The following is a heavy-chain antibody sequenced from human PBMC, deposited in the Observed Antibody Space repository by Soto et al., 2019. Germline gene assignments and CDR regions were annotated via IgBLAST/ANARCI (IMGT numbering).Heavy chain of an antibody. CDR3: AKDRDGDYGGIDY. V-gene: IGHV3-23*01. CDR2: ITGSGGST. J-gene: IGHJ4*02. CDR1: GFTFSTYA. Sequence: EVQLLESGGGLVQPGGSLRLSCAASGFTFSTYAMIWVRQAPGKGLEWVSVITGSGGSTYYADSVKGRFTISRDTSKNTLFLQMSSLSAEDTAVYYRAKDRDGDYGGIDYWGQGTMVTGSS. D-gene: IGHD4-17*01.